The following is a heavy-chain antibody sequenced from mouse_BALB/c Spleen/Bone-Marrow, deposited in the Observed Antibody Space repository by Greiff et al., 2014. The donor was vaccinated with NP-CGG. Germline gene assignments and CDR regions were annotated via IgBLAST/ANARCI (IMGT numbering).Heavy chain of an antibody. CDR2: INPGSGGT. D-gene: IGHD4-1*01. Sequence: VQLQQSGAELVRPGPSVKVSCKASGYAFNNYLIEWVKQRPGQGLEWIGVINPGSGGTKYNEKFKGKATLTADKSSSTAYMQLSSLTSDDSAVYFCARCLTGTSAMDYWGQGTSVTVSS. CDR1: GYAFNNYL. J-gene: IGHJ4*01. V-gene: IGHV1-54*01. CDR3: ARCLTGTSAMDY.